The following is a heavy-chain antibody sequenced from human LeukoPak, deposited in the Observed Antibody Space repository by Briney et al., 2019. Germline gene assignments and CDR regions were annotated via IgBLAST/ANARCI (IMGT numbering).Heavy chain of an antibody. CDR2: IYSGGST. CDR3: AREDILTGFDY. D-gene: IGHD3-9*01. CDR1: GFTVSSNY. J-gene: IGHJ4*02. V-gene: IGHV3-53*01. Sequence: GGSLRLSCAASGFTVSSNYMSWVRQAPGKGLEWVSVIYSGGSTYYADSVKGRFTISRDDSKNTLYLQMNSLRAEDTAVYYCAREDILTGFDYWGQGTLVTVSS.